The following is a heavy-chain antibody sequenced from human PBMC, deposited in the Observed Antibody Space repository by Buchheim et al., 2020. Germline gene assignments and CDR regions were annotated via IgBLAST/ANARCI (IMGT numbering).Heavy chain of an antibody. V-gene: IGHV1-69*01. Sequence: QVQLVQSGAEVKKPGSSVKVSCKASGDTFSSHAISWVRQAPGQGLEWMGGIIPLFGTANYAQKFQDRVTITADESTSTVYMDLRSLRSEDTAVYYCARGQKTLLGLSGTAYFYYYEMDVWGQGTT. CDR3: ARGQKTLLGLSGTAYFYYYEMDV. CDR2: IIPLFGTA. CDR1: GDTFSSHA. J-gene: IGHJ6*02. D-gene: IGHD1-20*01.